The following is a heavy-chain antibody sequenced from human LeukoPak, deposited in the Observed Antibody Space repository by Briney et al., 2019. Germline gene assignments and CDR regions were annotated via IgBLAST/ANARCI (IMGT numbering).Heavy chain of an antibody. CDR2: INPNSGGT. J-gene: IGHJ6*02. CDR3: ARNLSSSKTYYYYYGMDV. V-gene: IGHV1-2*02. Sequence: ASVKVSCKASGYSFTGYYMHWVRQAPGQGLECMGWINPNSGGTNYPPTFQGRMTMARATSISTAYMELSRLRSDDTAVYYCARNLSSSKTYYYYYGMDVWGQGTTVTVSS. CDR1: GYSFTGYY. D-gene: IGHD2-2*01.